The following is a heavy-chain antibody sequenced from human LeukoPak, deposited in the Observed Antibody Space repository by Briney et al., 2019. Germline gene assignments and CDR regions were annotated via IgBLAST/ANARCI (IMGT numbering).Heavy chain of an antibody. CDR3: ARERSYQLLRGGGDWFDP. J-gene: IGHJ5*02. CDR1: GGIFGSYA. D-gene: IGHD2-2*01. Sequence: GASVKVSCKASGGIFGSYAISWVRQAPGQGLEWMGRIIPILGLANYAQKFQGRVTITADKSTSTAYMELSSLRSEDTAVYYCARERSYQLLRGGGDWFDPWGQGTLVTVSS. CDR2: IIPILGLA. V-gene: IGHV1-69*04.